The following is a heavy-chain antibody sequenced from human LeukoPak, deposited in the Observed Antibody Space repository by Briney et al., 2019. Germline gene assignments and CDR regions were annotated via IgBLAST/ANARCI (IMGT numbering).Heavy chain of an antibody. CDR2: IGTAGDT. CDR3: ARGASLWFGTNAFDI. D-gene: IGHD3-10*01. CDR1: GFTFSSYD. J-gene: IGHJ3*02. Sequence: GGSLRLSCAASGFTFSSYDMHWVRQATGKGLEWVSAIGTAGDTYYPGSVKGRFTISRENAKNSLYLQMNSLGAGDTAVYYCARGASLWFGTNAFDIWGQGTMVTVSS. V-gene: IGHV3-13*01.